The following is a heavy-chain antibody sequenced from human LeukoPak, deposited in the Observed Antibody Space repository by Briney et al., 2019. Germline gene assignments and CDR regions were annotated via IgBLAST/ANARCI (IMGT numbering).Heavy chain of an antibody. CDR2: IYYSGST. CDR3: ARVVVPAAIPKDSYYYYYMDV. J-gene: IGHJ6*03. Sequence: PSETLSLTCTVSGGSISSDYWSWIRQPPGKGLEWIGYIYYSGSTNYNPSLKSRVTMSVDTSKKQFSLKLSSVTAADTAVYYCARVVVPAAIPKDSYYYYYMDVWGKGTTVTVSS. D-gene: IGHD2-2*02. V-gene: IGHV4-59*01. CDR1: GGSISSDY.